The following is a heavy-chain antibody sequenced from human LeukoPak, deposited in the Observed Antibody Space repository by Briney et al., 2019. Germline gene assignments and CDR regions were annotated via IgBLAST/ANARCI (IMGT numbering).Heavy chain of an antibody. J-gene: IGHJ4*02. CDR2: IYTSGST. CDR1: GGSISSGSYY. V-gene: IGHV4-61*02. Sequence: PSETLSLTCTVSGGSISSGSYYWSWIRQPAGKRLEWIGRIYTSGSTNYNPSLKSRVTISVDTSKNQFSLKLSSVTAADTAVYYCASLGDQDPKRVVISDWGQGTLVTVSS. CDR3: ASLGDQDPKRVVISD. D-gene: IGHD3-3*01.